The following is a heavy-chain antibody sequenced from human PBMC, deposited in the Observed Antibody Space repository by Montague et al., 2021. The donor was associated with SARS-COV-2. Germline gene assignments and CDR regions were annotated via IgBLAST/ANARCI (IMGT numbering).Heavy chain of an antibody. CDR1: GFNFISYY. CDR3: ARGGFNHGFDV. J-gene: IGHJ3*01. Sequence: SLRLSCAASGFNFISYYIHWVRQAPGSGLVWVSRIDNDGRGTIYADSVKGRFTISRDNAKNTLFLQMNSLRADDTAVYYCARGGFNHGFDVWGQGTVVTVSS. CDR2: IDNDGRGT. V-gene: IGHV3-74*01.